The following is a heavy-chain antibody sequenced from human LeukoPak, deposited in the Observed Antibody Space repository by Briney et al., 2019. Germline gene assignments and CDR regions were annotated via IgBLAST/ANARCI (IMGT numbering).Heavy chain of an antibody. J-gene: IGHJ6*03. CDR3: ARDWGYSGYDRGYMDV. D-gene: IGHD5-12*01. V-gene: IGHV3-30*04. CDR2: ISYDGSNK. CDR1: GFTFSSYA. Sequence: GRSLRLSCAASGFTFSSYAMHWVRQAPGKGLEWVAVISYDGSNKYYADSVKGRFTISRDNSKNTLYLQMNSLRAEDTAVYYCARDWGYSGYDRGYMDVWGKGTTVTVSS.